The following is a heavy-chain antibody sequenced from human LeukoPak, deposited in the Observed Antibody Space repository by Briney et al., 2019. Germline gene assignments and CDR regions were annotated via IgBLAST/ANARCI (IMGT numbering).Heavy chain of an antibody. CDR3: ARATCKTDCAGFDP. CDR1: GYTLTDYY. D-gene: IGHD2-21*02. V-gene: IGHV1-2*02. Sequence: ASVTVSCKASGYTLTDYYVHWVRQAPGQGLEWMGWINPNGDGTKYAQNFQGRVTVTGDTSISTAYMELSRLRSDDMAVYYCARATCKTDCAGFDPWGQGTLVTVSS. J-gene: IGHJ5*02. CDR2: INPNGDGT.